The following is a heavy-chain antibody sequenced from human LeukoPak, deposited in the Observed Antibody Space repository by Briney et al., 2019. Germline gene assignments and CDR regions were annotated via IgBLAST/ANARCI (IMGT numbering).Heavy chain of an antibody. D-gene: IGHD1-26*01. Sequence: QAGGSLRLSCAASGFTFDDYAMHWVRQAPGKGLEWVSAISGSGGSTYYADSVKGRFTISRDNSKNTLYLQMNSLRAEDTAVYYCAKDNIGSGSYAWGQGTLVTVSS. V-gene: IGHV3-23*01. CDR1: GFTFDDYA. CDR2: ISGSGGST. J-gene: IGHJ5*02. CDR3: AKDNIGSGSYA.